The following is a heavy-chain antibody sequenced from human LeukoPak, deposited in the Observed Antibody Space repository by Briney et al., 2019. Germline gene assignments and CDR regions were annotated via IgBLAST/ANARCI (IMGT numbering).Heavy chain of an antibody. D-gene: IGHD6-19*01. V-gene: IGHV1-3*03. Sequence: GASVKVSCKASGYTFLNYAIHWVRQAPGQRLEWMGWINTRNGNTYYSQEFQGRVTITRDTSASTAYMELSSLRSEDMAVYYCAKDSGAGWYEFQWGQGTLVTVSS. CDR3: AKDSGAGWYEFQ. J-gene: IGHJ4*02. CDR1: GYTFLNYA. CDR2: INTRNGNT.